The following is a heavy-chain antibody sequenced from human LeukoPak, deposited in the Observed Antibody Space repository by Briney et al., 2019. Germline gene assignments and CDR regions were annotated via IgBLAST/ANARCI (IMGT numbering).Heavy chain of an antibody. CDR3: ARVWVSAWPLYKYCYGMDV. D-gene: IGHD6-19*01. J-gene: IGHJ6*02. CDR1: GGTFSSYA. CDR2: IIPIFGTA. V-gene: IGHV1-69*05. Sequence: AASVKVSCKASGGTFSSYAISWVRQAPGQGLEWMGGIIPIFGTANYAQKLQGRVTMTTDTPTSTAYMELRSLTSDDTAVYYCARVWVSAWPLYKYCYGMDVWGQGTTVAVSS.